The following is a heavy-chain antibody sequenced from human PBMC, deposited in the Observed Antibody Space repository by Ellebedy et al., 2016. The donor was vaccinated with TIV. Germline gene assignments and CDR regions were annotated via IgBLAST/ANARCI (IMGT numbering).Heavy chain of an antibody. CDR2: IYYTGST. V-gene: IGHV4-39*01. CDR3: ARHVYHNSRADY. D-gene: IGHD2/OR15-2a*01. CDR1: GGSISGSDSY. J-gene: IGHJ4*02. Sequence: SETLSLTXTVSGGSISGSDSYWGWIRQSPEKGLEWIGTIYYTGSTLYNPSLKSRVTMSVDTSKNDFSLRMTSMTAADTAVYYCARHVYHNSRADYWGQGTLVTVSS.